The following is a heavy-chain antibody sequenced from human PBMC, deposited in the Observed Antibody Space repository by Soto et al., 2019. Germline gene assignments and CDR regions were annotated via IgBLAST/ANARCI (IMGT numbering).Heavy chain of an antibody. V-gene: IGHV4-61*08. CDR2: IHDSGTT. J-gene: IGHJ4*02. D-gene: IGHD1-26*01. Sequence: SETLSLTCTVSGGSISSGGYYWSWIRQPPGKGLEWIGYIHDSGTTDYNPSLKSRVTISVDTSKNQFSLKKTSVTAADTAVYYCARVPGFEAATFDYWGQGT. CDR3: ARVPGFEAATFDY. CDR1: GGSISSGGYY.